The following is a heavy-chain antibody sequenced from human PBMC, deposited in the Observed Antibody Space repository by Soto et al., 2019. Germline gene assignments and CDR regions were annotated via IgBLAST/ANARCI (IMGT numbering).Heavy chain of an antibody. CDR1: GFSITNTW. V-gene: IGHV3-15*07. D-gene: IGHD3-3*01. CDR2: VKSKADGGTV. CDR3: NSYPDFWGGHTPL. Sequence: EVQLVESGGDLVQPGGSLRLSCAASGFSITNTWMHWVRQAPGKGLEWVGRVKSKADGGTVDYAAPVKGRFTVSRDDSKNTQYLQMNSLKMEDTAVYYCNSYPDFWGGHTPLWGQGTLVTVSS. J-gene: IGHJ4*02.